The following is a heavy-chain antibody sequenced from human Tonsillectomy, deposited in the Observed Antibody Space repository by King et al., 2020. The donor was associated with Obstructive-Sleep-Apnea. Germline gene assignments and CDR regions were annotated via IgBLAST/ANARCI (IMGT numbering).Heavy chain of an antibody. CDR2: FDTAGDT. CDR3: ARGAYYFGSGSYYNYGMDV. Sequence: QLVQSGGGLVQPGGSLRLSFAASGFTFSSYEMLWVRQATGKGLEWVSSFDTAGDTDYLGSVEGRFTLSRENAKNSVYLQMNSLRAGDTAVYYCARGAYYFGSGSYYNYGMDVWGQGTTVTVSS. D-gene: IGHD3-10*01. V-gene: IGHV3-13*01. CDR1: GFTFSSYE. J-gene: IGHJ6*02.